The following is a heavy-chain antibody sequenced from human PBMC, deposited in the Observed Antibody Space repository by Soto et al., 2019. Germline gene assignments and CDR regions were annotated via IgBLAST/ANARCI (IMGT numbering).Heavy chain of an antibody. J-gene: IGHJ3*02. Sequence: ASVKVSCKASGYTFTSYDINWVRQATGQGLEWMGWMNPNSGNTGYAQKFQGRVTMTRNTSISTAYMELSSLRSEDTAVYYCASCGARPGGSCYDAFDIWGQGTMVTVS. CDR2: MNPNSGNT. V-gene: IGHV1-8*01. CDR1: GYTFTSYD. CDR3: ASCGARPGGSCYDAFDI. D-gene: IGHD2-15*01.